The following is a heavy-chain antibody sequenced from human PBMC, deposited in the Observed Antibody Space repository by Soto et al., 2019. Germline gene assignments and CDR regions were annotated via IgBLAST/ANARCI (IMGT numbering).Heavy chain of an antibody. V-gene: IGHV2-70*11. Sequence: SGPTLVNPTQTLTLTCTFSGFSLSTSGMCVSWIRQPPGKALEWLARIDWDDDKYYSTSLKTRLTISKDTSKNQVVLTMTNMDPVDTATYYCARIRPYYGSGSYYPNIIYGMDVWGQGTTVTVSS. CDR1: GFSLSTSGMC. CDR2: IDWDDDK. CDR3: ARIRPYYGSGSYYPNIIYGMDV. D-gene: IGHD3-10*01. J-gene: IGHJ6*02.